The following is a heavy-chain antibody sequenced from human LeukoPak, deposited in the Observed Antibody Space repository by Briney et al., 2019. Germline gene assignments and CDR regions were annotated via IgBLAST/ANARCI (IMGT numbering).Heavy chain of an antibody. CDR1: GYSFTSYW. CDR3: ARAYGDSSSWYGPDAFDI. Sequence: GESLKISCKGSGYSFTSYWIGWVRQMPGKGLEWMGIIYPGDSDTRYSPSFQGQVTISADKSISTAYLQWSSLKASDTAMYYCARAYGDSSSWYGPDAFDIWGQGTMVTVSS. CDR2: IYPGDSDT. J-gene: IGHJ3*02. V-gene: IGHV5-51*01. D-gene: IGHD6-13*01.